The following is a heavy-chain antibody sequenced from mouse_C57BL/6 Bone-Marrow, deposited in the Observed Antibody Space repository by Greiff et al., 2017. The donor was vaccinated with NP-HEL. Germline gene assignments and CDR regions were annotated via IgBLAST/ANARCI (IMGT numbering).Heavy chain of an antibody. V-gene: IGHV5-9*01. Sequence: VQLKESGGGLVKPGGSLKLSCAASGFTFSSYTMSWVRQTPEKRLEWVATISGGGGNTYYPDSVKGRFTISRDNAKNTLYLQMSSLRSEDTALYYCARPYYGYDEGYWYFDVWGTGTTVTVSS. J-gene: IGHJ1*03. CDR1: GFTFSSYT. CDR2: ISGGGGNT. D-gene: IGHD2-9*01. CDR3: ARPYYGYDEGYWYFDV.